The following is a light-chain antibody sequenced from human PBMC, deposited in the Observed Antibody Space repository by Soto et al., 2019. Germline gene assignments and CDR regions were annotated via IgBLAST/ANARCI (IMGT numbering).Light chain of an antibody. V-gene: IGKV3-11*01. CDR2: DLS. J-gene: IGKJ2*01. Sequence: EIVLKQSRATLSLSPGERATLSCRASQSVSSYLAWYQQKPGQAPRLLIYDLSKRTAGTPARFSGSGSRTGSTLTMCSLEPEDFVVYYCQQRSNWERTFGKGTNLEIK. CDR1: QSVSSY. CDR3: QQRSNWERT.